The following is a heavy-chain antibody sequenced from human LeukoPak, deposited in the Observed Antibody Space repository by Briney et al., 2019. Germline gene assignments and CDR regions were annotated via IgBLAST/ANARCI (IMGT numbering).Heavy chain of an antibody. Sequence: SETLSLTCAVYGGSFSGYYWSWIRQPPGKGLEWIGEINHSGSTNYNPSLKSRVTISVDTSKNQFSLKLSSVTAADTAVYYCARYLQYYYYYMDVWGKGTTVTVSS. CDR3: ARYLQYYYYYMDV. V-gene: IGHV4-34*01. CDR2: INHSGST. J-gene: IGHJ6*03. CDR1: GGSFSGYY.